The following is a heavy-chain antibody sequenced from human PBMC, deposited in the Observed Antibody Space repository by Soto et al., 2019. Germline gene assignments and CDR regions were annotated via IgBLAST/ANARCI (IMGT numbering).Heavy chain of an antibody. Sequence: GASVKVSCKASGYTFTSYGISWVRQAPGQGLEWMGWINPNSGGTNYAQKFQGWVTMTRDTSISTAYMELSRLRSDDTAVYYCARGSRFSDSWSGPYYYYGMDVWGQGTTVTVSS. D-gene: IGHD3-3*01. J-gene: IGHJ6*02. CDR3: ARGSRFSDSWSGPYYYYGMDV. V-gene: IGHV1-2*04. CDR2: INPNSGGT. CDR1: GYTFTSYG.